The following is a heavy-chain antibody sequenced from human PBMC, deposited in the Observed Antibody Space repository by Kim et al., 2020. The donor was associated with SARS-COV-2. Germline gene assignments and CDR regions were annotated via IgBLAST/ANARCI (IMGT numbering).Heavy chain of an antibody. J-gene: IGHJ5*02. V-gene: IGHV3-53*01. CDR1: GFTVSSNY. D-gene: IGHD3-22*01. Sequence: GGSLRLSCAASGFTVSSNYMSWVRQAPGKGLEWVSVIYSGGSTYYADSVKGRFTISRDNSKNTLYLQMNSLRAEDTAVYYCARDQNYYDGAGWFDPWGQGTLVTVSS. CDR2: IYSGGST. CDR3: ARDQNYYDGAGWFDP.